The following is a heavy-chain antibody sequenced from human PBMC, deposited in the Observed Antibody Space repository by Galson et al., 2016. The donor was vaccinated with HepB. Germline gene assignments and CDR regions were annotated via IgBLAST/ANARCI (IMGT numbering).Heavy chain of an antibody. J-gene: IGHJ6*02. CDR3: ARSLTGSYDFWCAIYNDYAMDV. CDR1: GYTFDSYW. CDR2: IYPGDFDI. V-gene: IGHV5-51*01. Sequence: QSGAEVKKPGESLKISCRGSGYTFDSYWIGWVRQMPGKGLEWMGIIYPGDFDIRYSPSFQGQVTISVDKSISTAYLQWSSLTASDTAMYYCARSLTGSYDFWCAIYNDYAMDVWGQGTTVTVS. D-gene: IGHD3-3*01.